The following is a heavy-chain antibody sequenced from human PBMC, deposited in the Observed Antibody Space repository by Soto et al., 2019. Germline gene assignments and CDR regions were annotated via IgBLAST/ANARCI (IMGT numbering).Heavy chain of an antibody. CDR1: GGSISSNY. D-gene: IGHD6-13*01. CDR2: VYNSGST. Sequence: SETLSLTCTVSGGSISSNYLTWFRQPPGKGLEWIGYVYNSGSTNYNPSLKSRVTISEDTSKSQFSLKVNSMTAADTAVYYCARYRREAVAGYTLDNWGQGILVTVSS. V-gene: IGHV4-59*01. CDR3: ARYRREAVAGYTLDN. J-gene: IGHJ4*02.